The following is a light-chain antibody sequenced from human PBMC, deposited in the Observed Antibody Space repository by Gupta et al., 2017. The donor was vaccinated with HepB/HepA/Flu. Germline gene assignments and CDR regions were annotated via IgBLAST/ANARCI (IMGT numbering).Light chain of an antibody. V-gene: IGKV6-21*01. Sequence: EIVLTQSPDFQSVTPKEKVTITCRATQSIGTSLHWYQHKPGQSPKLLIKYASQSFSGVTSRFSGSGYGTDFTLTINNLEAEDAGTFFCQQTSTVPWTFGQGKKVEIK. CDR3: QQTSTVPWT. J-gene: IGKJ1*01. CDR2: YAS. CDR1: QSIGTS.